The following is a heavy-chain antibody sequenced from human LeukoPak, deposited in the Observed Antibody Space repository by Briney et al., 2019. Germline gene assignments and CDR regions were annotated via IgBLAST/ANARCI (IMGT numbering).Heavy chain of an antibody. CDR1: GFTFSSFA. Sequence: GGSLRLSCAASGFTFSSFAMSWIRRAPGKGLEWVSSVSTSGVGTYYADSVRGRFTISRDNSKNTVFLQMNSLRAEDSAVYYCAKDYAVGSIDYWGQGTLVTVSS. CDR2: VSTSGVGT. J-gene: IGHJ4*02. CDR3: AKDYAVGSIDY. V-gene: IGHV3-23*01. D-gene: IGHD3-16*01.